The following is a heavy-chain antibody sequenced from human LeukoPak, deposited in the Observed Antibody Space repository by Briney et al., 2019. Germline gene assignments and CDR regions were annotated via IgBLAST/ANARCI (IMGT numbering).Heavy chain of an antibody. CDR3: TTGSATGTGSGY. V-gene: IGHV3-49*04. J-gene: IGHJ4*02. CDR1: GFTFGDYV. Sequence: QTGGSLRLSCTASGFTFGDYVMSWVHQAPGKGLEWVGFIRSKPYGGTTEYAASVKGRSIISRDDSKTIAYLQMNSLKSEDTAVYYCTTGSATGTGSGYWGQGTLVTVSS. CDR2: IRSKPYGGTT. D-gene: IGHD6-13*01.